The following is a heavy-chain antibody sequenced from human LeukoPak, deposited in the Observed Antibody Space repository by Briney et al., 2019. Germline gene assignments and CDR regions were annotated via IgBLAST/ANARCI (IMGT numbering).Heavy chain of an antibody. D-gene: IGHD3-3*01. CDR3: ARLYDFWSGYQYYYYYYMDV. J-gene: IGHJ6*03. V-gene: IGHV4-59*08. CDR1: GGSISNYY. CDR2: IYYSGNT. Sequence: MASETLSLTCTVAGGSISNYYWSWIRQPPGKGLEWIGYIYYSGNTYYNPSLKSRVTISVDTSKNQFSLKLSSVTAADTAVYYCARLYDFWSGYQYYYYYYMDVWGKGATVTVSS.